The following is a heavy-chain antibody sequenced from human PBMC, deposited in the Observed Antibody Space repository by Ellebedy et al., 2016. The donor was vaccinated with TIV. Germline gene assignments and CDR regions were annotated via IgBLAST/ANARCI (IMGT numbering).Heavy chain of an antibody. Sequence: GESLKISCAASGFTFSNFGMHWVRPAPGKGLEWVAFIRYDGSNKYYADSVKGRFTISRNNSKNTLYLQMKRLRAEDNAMYYCAKNGHRMNVWGQGTTVTVSS. J-gene: IGHJ6*02. CDR2: IRYDGSNK. CDR3: AKNGHRMNV. CDR1: GFTFSNFG. V-gene: IGHV3-30*02.